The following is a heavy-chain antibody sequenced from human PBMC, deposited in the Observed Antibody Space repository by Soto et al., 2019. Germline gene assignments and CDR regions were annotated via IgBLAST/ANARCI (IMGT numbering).Heavy chain of an antibody. D-gene: IGHD3-22*01. J-gene: IGHJ4*02. CDR2: IIPIFGTA. V-gene: IGHV1-69*13. CDR1: GGTFSSYA. CDR3: ARFRYYYDSRGYYY. Sequence: GASVKVSCKASGGTFSSYAISWVRQAPGQGLEWMGGIIPIFGTANYAQKFQGRVTITADESTSTAYMELGSLRSEDTAVYYCARFRYYYDSRGYYYWGQGALVTVSS.